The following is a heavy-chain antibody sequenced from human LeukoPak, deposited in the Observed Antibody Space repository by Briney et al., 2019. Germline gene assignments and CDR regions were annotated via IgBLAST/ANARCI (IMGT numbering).Heavy chain of an antibody. Sequence: GESLRLSCEASGFTFSNYVIHWVRQAPGKGLEWLAVISYDGINKYYADSVKGRFTISRYHSKTTVDLQMDSLGGADTDVYYCASSPTYYYMDVWGKGTTVTVSS. J-gene: IGHJ6*03. CDR1: GFTFSNYV. CDR2: ISYDGINK. CDR3: ASSPTYYYMDV. V-gene: IGHV3-30-3*01.